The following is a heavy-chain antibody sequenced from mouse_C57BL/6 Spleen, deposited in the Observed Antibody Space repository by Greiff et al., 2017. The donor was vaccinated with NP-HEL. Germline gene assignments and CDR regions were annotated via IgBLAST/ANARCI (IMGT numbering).Heavy chain of an antibody. J-gene: IGHJ4*01. D-gene: IGHD2-12*01. CDR3: ARRELYQGDYAMDY. Sequence: EVQLQESGPELVKPGASVKISCKASGYSFTDYNMNWVKQSNGKSLEWIGVINPNYGTTSYNQKFKGKATLTVDQSSSTAYMQLNSLTSEDSAVYYCARRELYQGDYAMDYWGQGTSVTVSS. CDR1: GYSFTDYN. V-gene: IGHV1-39*01. CDR2: INPNYGTT.